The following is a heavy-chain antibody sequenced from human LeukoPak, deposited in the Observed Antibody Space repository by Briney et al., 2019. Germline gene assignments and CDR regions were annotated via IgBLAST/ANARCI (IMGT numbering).Heavy chain of an antibody. V-gene: IGHV3-23*01. CDR3: AKDIAPMVRGVIGWSDP. D-gene: IGHD3-10*01. Sequence: GGSLRLSCAASGFTFSSYAMSWVRQAPGKGLEWVSAISGSGGSTYYADSVKGRFTISRDNSKNTLYLQMNSLRAEDTAVYYCAKDIAPMVRGVIGWSDPWGQGTLVTVSS. CDR2: ISGSGGST. J-gene: IGHJ5*02. CDR1: GFTFSSYA.